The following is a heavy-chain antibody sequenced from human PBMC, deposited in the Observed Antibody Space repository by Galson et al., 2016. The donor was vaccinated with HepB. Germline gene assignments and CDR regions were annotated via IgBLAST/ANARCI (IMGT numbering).Heavy chain of an antibody. D-gene: IGHD5-12*01. Sequence: SVKVSCKASGYSFTSNYMHWVRQAPGQGLEWMGIINPSGGSTNYAQKFQGRVTMTRDTSTSTVYMKLSSLRSEDTAVYYCVRDAYYSDYESLVSSWFDPWGQGTLVTVSS. CDR3: VRDAYYSDYESLVSSWFDP. CDR2: INPSGGST. CDR1: GYSFTSNY. J-gene: IGHJ5*02. V-gene: IGHV1-46*01.